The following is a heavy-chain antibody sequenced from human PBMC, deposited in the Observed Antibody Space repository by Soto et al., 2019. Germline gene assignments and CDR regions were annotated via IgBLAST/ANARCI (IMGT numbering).Heavy chain of an antibody. D-gene: IGHD4-17*01. Sequence: QVQLQESGPGLVKPSQTLSLTCTVSGGSISSGGFYWSWIRQHPGKGLEWIGYIYHSGRAYYNPSLKSRVTISLDTSKNQFSLRLSSVTAADTAVYYCARDSHDYADSGPLTTGYGMDVWGLGTTVTVSS. J-gene: IGHJ6*02. V-gene: IGHV4-31*03. CDR1: GGSISSGGFY. CDR3: ARDSHDYADSGPLTTGYGMDV. CDR2: IYHSGRA.